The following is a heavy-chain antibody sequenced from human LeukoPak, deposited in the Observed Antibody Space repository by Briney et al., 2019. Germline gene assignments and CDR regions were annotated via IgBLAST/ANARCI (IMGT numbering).Heavy chain of an antibody. D-gene: IGHD6-13*01. J-gene: IGHJ4*02. V-gene: IGHV4-34*01. Sequence: PSETLSLTCAVYGGSFSGYYWSWIRQPPGKGLEWIGEINHSGSTNYNPSLKSRVTISVDTSKNQFSLKLSSVTAADTAVYYCARDRRYSSSWYVYYFDYWGQGTLVTVSS. CDR2: INHSGST. CDR1: GGSFSGYY. CDR3: ARDRRYSSSWYVYYFDY.